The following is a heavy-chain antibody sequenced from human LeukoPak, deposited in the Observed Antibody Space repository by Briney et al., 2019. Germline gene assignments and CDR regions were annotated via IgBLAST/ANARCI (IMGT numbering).Heavy chain of an antibody. CDR3: ARGRMTTVTTLRARWFDP. CDR1: GFTFSSYS. J-gene: IGHJ5*02. V-gene: IGHV3-21*01. D-gene: IGHD4-17*01. CDR2: ISSSSSYI. Sequence: GGSLRLSCAASGFTFSSYSMNWVRQAPGKGLEWVSSISSSSSYIYYADSVKGRFTISRDNAKNSLYLQMNSLRAEDTAVYYCARGRMTTVTTLRARWFDPWGQGTLVTVSS.